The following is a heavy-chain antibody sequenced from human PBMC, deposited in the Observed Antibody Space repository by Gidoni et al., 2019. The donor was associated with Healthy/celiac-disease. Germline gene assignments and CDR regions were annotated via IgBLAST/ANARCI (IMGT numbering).Heavy chain of an antibody. D-gene: IGHD3-10*01. Sequence: VGRTRNKANSYTTEYAASVKGRFTISRDDSKNSLYLQMNSLKTEDTAVYYCAREGSTYYYGMDVWGQGTTVTVSS. V-gene: IGHV3-72*01. CDR3: AREGSTYYYGMDV. J-gene: IGHJ6*02. CDR2: TRNKANSYTT.